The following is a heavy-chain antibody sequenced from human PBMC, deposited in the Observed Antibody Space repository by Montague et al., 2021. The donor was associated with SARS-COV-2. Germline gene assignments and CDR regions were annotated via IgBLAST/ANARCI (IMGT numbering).Heavy chain of an antibody. J-gene: IGHJ2*01. V-gene: IGHV4-34*01. CDR1: GGSFSDYY. D-gene: IGHD3-10*01. CDR2: INYSGHA. CDR3: ARVATGWRPGEFWYFDF. Sequence: SETLSLTCAVYGGSFSDYYWAWIRQPPGKGLEWLGEINYSGHANYNPSLKSRVIMSLDTSRDEFSLKVNSVIAADTAMYYCARVATGWRPGEFWYFDFWGRGTLVTVSS.